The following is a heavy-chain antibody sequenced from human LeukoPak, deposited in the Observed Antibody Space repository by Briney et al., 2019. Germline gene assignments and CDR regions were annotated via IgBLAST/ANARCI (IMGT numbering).Heavy chain of an antibody. J-gene: IGHJ5*02. V-gene: IGHV4-30-4*08. CDR2: IYYSGST. CDR1: GGSISSGDHY. CDR3: ARGWELLSANWFDP. D-gene: IGHD1-26*01. Sequence: PSQTLSLTCTVSGGSISSGDHYWSWIRQPPGKGLEWIGYIYYSGSTYYNPSLKSRVTISVDTSKNQFSLKLSSVTAADTAVYYCARGWELLSANWFDPWGQGTLVTVSS.